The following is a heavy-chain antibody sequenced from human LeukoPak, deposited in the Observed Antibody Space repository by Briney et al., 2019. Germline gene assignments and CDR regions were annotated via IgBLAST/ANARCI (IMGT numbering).Heavy chain of an antibody. CDR2: ISAYNGNT. CDR1: GYTFTSYG. CDR3: ARDSIFPNWFDP. Sequence: GASVKVSCKASGYTFTSYGISWVRQAPGQGLEWMGWISAYNGNTNYAQKLQGRVTMTTDTSTSTAHMELRSLRSDDTAVYYCARDSIFPNWFDPWGQGTLVTVSS. V-gene: IGHV1-18*01. J-gene: IGHJ5*02. D-gene: IGHD3-3*01.